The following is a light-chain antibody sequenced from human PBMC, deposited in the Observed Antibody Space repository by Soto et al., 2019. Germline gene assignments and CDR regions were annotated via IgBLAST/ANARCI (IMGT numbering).Light chain of an antibody. CDR2: EVN. CDR1: SSDVGAYNF. V-gene: IGLV2-14*01. Sequence: QSALTQPASVSGSPGQSITISCTGTSSDVGAYNFVSWYQQYPGKAPKVMIYEVNNRPSGVSNRFSGSKSGNTASLTISGLQAEDEADYYCSSFTTSRAYVFGVGTKLTVL. CDR3: SSFTTSRAYV. J-gene: IGLJ1*01.